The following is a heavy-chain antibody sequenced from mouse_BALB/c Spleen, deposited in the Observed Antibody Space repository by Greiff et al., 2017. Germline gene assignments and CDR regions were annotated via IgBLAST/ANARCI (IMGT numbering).Heavy chain of an antibody. Sequence: QVQLQQSGAELAKPGASVKMSCKASGYTFTSYWMHWVKQRPGQGLEWIGYINPSTGYTEYNQKFKDKATLTADKSSSTAYMQLSSLTSEDSAVYYCARVTTATRYFDVWGAGTTVTVSS. CDR3: ARVTTATRYFDV. CDR1: GYTFTSYW. CDR2: INPSTGYT. D-gene: IGHD1-2*01. J-gene: IGHJ1*01. V-gene: IGHV1-7*01.